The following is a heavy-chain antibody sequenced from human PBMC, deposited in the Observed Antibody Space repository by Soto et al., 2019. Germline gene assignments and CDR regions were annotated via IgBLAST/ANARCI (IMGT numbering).Heavy chain of an antibody. Sequence: EVQLLESGGGLVQPGGSLRLSCAASRFTFSNFAMSWVRQAPGQGLVWVSTITGTSANTYYTDSVKGRFAISRDNSQNTLYLQMNSLTTEATAVYYGAKGGATYGLLTHDYWGQGTLVTVSS. V-gene: IGHV3-23*01. CDR3: AKGGATYGLLTHDY. D-gene: IGHD3-9*01. CDR1: RFTFSNFA. J-gene: IGHJ4*02. CDR2: ITGTSANT.